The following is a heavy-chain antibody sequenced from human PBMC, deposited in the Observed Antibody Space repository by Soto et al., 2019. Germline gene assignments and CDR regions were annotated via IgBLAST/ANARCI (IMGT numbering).Heavy chain of an antibody. J-gene: IGHJ4*02. CDR2: IWYDGSNK. D-gene: IGHD6-19*01. CDR3: ARETFSSGWSDFDY. Sequence: PRLSCAASGFTFSSYGMHWVRQAPGKGLEWVAVIWYDGSNKYYADSVKGRFTISRDNSKNTLYLQMNSLRAEDTAVYYCARETFSSGWSDFDYWGQGTLVTVSS. V-gene: IGHV3-33*01. CDR1: GFTFSSYG.